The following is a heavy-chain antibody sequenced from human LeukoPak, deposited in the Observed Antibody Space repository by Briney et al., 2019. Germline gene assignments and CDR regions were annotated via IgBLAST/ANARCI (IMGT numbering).Heavy chain of an antibody. CDR3: VRGIQSWFNGMDV. CDR2: ISSSGSI. J-gene: IGHJ6*02. V-gene: IGHV3-48*02. D-gene: IGHD3-10*01. CDR1: GFTFSSYG. Sequence: GGSLRLSCVASGFTFSSYGMNWVRQAPGKGLEWVSYISSSGSIYYADSVKGRFTISRDNAKNSLYLQMNSLRDEDTAVYYCVRGIQSWFNGMDVWGQGTTVTVSS.